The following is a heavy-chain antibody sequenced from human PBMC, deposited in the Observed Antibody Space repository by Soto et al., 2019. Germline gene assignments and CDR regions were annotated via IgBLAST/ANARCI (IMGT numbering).Heavy chain of an antibody. CDR2: ISSSSSYI. CDR1: GFTFSSYS. D-gene: IGHD2-8*01. Sequence: EVQLVESGGGLVKPGGSLRLSCAASGFTFSSYSMNWVRQAPGQGLEWVSSISSSSSYIYYADSVKGRFTISRDNAKNSLYLQMNSLRAEDTAVYYCARVHCTNGVCYRDAFDIWGQGTMVTVSS. J-gene: IGHJ3*02. V-gene: IGHV3-21*01. CDR3: ARVHCTNGVCYRDAFDI.